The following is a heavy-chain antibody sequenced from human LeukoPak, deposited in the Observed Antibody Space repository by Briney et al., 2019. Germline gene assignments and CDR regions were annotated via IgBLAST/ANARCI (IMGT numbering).Heavy chain of an antibody. Sequence: GGSLRLSCAASGFTFSSYAMSWVRQAPGKGLEWVSAISGSGGSTYYADSVKGRFTISRDNSKNTLYLQMSSLRAEDTAVYYCAKDRARGSTGDSSGYYKYWGQGTLVTVSS. CDR3: AKDRARGSTGDSSGYYKY. J-gene: IGHJ4*02. V-gene: IGHV3-23*01. CDR1: GFTFSSYA. CDR2: ISGSGGST. D-gene: IGHD3-22*01.